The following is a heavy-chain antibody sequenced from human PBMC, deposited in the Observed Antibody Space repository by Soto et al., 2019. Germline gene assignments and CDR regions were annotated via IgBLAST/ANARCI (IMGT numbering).Heavy chain of an antibody. CDR2: IIPTFGTA. J-gene: IGHJ5*02. CDR1: GGTFSSYA. Sequence: ASVKVSCKASGGTFSSYAISWVRQAPGQGLEWMGGIIPTFGTANYAQKFQGRVTITADESTSTAYMELSSLRSEDTAVYYCARGRDYYDSSGYYSYNWFDPWGQGTLVTVSS. V-gene: IGHV1-69*13. CDR3: ARGRDYYDSSGYYSYNWFDP. D-gene: IGHD3-22*01.